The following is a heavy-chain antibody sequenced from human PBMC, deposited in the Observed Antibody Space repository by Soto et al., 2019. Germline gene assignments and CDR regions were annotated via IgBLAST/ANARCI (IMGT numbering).Heavy chain of an antibody. D-gene: IGHD3-22*01. J-gene: IGHJ4*02. V-gene: IGHV3-23*01. CDR1: GFTFSSYA. Sequence: EVQLLESGGGLVQPGGSLRLSCAASGFTFSSYAMSWVRQAPGKGLEWVSAISGSGGSTYYADSVKGRFTISRDNSKNTLYLQMNSLRAEDTAVYYCMTTMIVVVYAPFDYWGQGTLVTVSS. CDR3: MTTMIVVVYAPFDY. CDR2: ISGSGGST.